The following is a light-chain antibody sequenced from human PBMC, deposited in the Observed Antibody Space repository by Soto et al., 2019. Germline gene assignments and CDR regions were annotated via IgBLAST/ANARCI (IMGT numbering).Light chain of an antibody. Sequence: QSALPQPASVSGSPGQSITISCTGTSSDVGGYNYVSWYQQHPGKAPKLMIYDVSNRPSGVSNRFSGSKSGNTASLTISGLEAEDEAEYSCSSYTSSSNYVVFGGGTKLTVL. CDR2: DVS. J-gene: IGLJ2*01. CDR3: SSYTSSSNYVV. V-gene: IGLV2-14*01. CDR1: SSDVGGYNY.